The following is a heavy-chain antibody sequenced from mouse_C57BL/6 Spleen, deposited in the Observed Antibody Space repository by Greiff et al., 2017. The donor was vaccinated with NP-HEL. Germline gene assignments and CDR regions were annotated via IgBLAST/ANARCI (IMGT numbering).Heavy chain of an antibody. CDR1: GYSITSGYD. CDR3: ARDSGSNYFDY. J-gene: IGHJ2*01. V-gene: IGHV3-1*01. CDR2: ISYSGST. Sequence: EVQRVESGPGMVKPSQSLSLTCTVTGYSITSGYDWHWIRHFPGNKLEWMGYISYSGSTNYNPSLKSRISITHDTSKNHFFLKLNSVTTEDTATYYCARDSGSNYFDYWGQGTTLTVSS. D-gene: IGHD1-1*01.